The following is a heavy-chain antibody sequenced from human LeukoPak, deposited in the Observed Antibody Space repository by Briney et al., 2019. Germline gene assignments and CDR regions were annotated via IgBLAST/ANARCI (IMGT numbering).Heavy chain of an antibody. J-gene: IGHJ4*02. CDR3: AKDSGYSSSWYYFDY. V-gene: IGHV3-30*18. CDR2: ISYDGSNK. CDR1: GFTFSSYG. Sequence: GGSLRLSCAASGFTFSSYGMHWVRQAPGKGLEWVAVISYDGSNKYYADSVKGRSTISRDNSKNTLYLQMNSLRAEDTAVYYCAKDSGYSSSWYYFDYWGQGTLVTVSS. D-gene: IGHD6-13*01.